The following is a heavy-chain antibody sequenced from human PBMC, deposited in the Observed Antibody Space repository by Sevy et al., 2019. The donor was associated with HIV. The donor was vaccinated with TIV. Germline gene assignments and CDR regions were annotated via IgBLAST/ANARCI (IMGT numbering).Heavy chain of an antibody. D-gene: IGHD1-26*01. Sequence: SETLSLTCTVSGGSVSTGGYYWSWIRQSAGKGLEWIGRILGSGYTDYNPSLKSRVTISRDTSKSQFSLTLTSVTAADTAMYNCARYIAGPGFDFWGQGIQVTVSS. V-gene: IGHV4-61*02. CDR3: ARYIAGPGFDF. CDR2: ILGSGYT. J-gene: IGHJ4*02. CDR1: GGSVSTGGYY.